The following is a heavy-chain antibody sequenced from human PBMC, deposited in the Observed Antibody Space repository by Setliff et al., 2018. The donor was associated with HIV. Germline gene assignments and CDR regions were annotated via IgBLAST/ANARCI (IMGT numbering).Heavy chain of an antibody. Sequence: SETLSLTCDVSGYSINDGYYWAWIRQFPGMGLQWIGRVYHGGTTNYNPTLKSRVAISTDTSKNQFSLKLRSVSATDTAVYFCARDRALRFSRSPSSHYFDYWGQRTLVTVSS. CDR1: GYSINDGYY. CDR3: ARDRALRFSRSPSSHYFDY. J-gene: IGHJ4*02. CDR2: VYHGGTT. V-gene: IGHV4-38-2*01. D-gene: IGHD3-3*01.